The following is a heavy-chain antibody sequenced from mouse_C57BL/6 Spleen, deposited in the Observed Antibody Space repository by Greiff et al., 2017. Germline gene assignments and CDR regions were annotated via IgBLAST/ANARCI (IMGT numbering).Heavy chain of an antibody. J-gene: IGHJ4*01. Sequence: QVQLQQSGPGLVQPSQSLSITCTVSGFSLTSYGVHWVRQSPGKGLEWLGVIWSGGSTDYNAAFISRLSISKDNSKSQVFFKMNSLQADDTAIYYCASLTTVVATEYYAMDYWGQGTSVTVSS. CDR2: IWSGGST. CDR3: ASLTTVVATEYYAMDY. CDR1: GFSLTSYG. V-gene: IGHV2-2*01. D-gene: IGHD1-1*01.